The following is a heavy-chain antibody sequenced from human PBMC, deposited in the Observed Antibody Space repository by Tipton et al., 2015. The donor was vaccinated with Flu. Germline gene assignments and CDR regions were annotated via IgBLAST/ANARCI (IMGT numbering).Heavy chain of an antibody. CDR1: GYTFTGYY. J-gene: IGHJ4*02. CDR3: ARDIGIVGRIQLWFYFDY. V-gene: IGHV1-2*02. Sequence: QVQLVQSGAEVKKPGASVKVSCKASGYTFTGYYMHWLRQAPGQGLERMGWINPNSGGTNYAQKFQGRVTMTRDTSISTAYMVLSRLGSDDTAVYYCARDIGIVGRIQLWFYFDYWGQGTLVTVSS. CDR2: INPNSGGT. D-gene: IGHD5-18*01.